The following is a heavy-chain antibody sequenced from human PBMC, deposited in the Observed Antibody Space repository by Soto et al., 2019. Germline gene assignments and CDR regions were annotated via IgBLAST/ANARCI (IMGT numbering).Heavy chain of an antibody. CDR1: GGSISSDDYY. D-gene: IGHD1-26*01. J-gene: IGHJ4*02. CDR3: AGDRSNPHEYFDY. V-gene: IGHV4-30-4*01. CDR2: IYYTGRT. Sequence: SETLSLTCIVSGGSISSDDYYWSWIRQPPGKGLEWVGHIYYTGRTSYNPSLKSRLTISVDTSKNQFSLKLSSVSAADTAVYFCAGDRSNPHEYFDYWGQGTLVTVSS.